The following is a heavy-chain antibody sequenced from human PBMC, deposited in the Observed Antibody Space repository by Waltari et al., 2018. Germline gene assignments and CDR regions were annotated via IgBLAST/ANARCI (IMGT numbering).Heavy chain of an antibody. CDR1: GGSLSGLC. Sequence: QVQLQESGPGLVKASETLSLTCSVSGGSLSGLCLSWVRKPAGKGLEWIGRIFSSGRPNYNATLKSRVTMSLDTSKNGFSLILSSVTAADTGVYYCARHRRLGNKYYYDLDVWGQGTTVSLS. D-gene: IGHD3-22*01. CDR3: ARHRRLGNKYYYDLDV. V-gene: IGHV4-4*07. J-gene: IGHJ6*02. CDR2: IFSSGRP.